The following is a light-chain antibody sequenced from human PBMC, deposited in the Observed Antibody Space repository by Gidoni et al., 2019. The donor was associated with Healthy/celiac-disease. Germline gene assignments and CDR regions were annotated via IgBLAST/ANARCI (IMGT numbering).Light chain of an antibody. V-gene: IGKV1-13*02. J-gene: IGKJ5*01. Sequence: GDRVTITCRASQGISSALAWYQQKRGKAPKLLLYDASSLESGVPSRFSGSGSGTDFTLTISSLQPEDFATYYCQQFNSYPITFGQGTRLEIK. CDR1: QGISSA. CDR3: QQFNSYPIT. CDR2: DAS.